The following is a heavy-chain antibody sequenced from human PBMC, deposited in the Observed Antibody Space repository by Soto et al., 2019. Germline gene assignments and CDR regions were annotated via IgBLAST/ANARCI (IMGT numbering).Heavy chain of an antibody. D-gene: IGHD2-8*02. CDR1: GFTFINYA. V-gene: IGHV3-23*01. CDR3: AKATATGGGAFDI. CDR2: IGGGDGST. Sequence: PGGSLRLSCAASGFTFINYAMSWVRQAPGKGLEWVSTIGGGDGSTYYPDSVKGRFTISRDNSKNTVFLQMNSLTPGDTAVYYCAKATATGGGAFDICGQGTVVTVSS. J-gene: IGHJ3*02.